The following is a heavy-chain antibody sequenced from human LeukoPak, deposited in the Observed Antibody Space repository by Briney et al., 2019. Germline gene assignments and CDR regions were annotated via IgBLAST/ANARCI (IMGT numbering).Heavy chain of an antibody. Sequence: PGGSLRLSCAASGFTFSRYAMHWVRRAPGKGLEWVAVIANDGRDKHSTDSVKGRFTITRDNAKNTVYLQMNSLRVEDTAVYYCAKDQQIVSAKYYFDSWGQGILVTVSS. CDR3: AKDQQIVSAKYYFDS. CDR1: GFTFSRYA. J-gene: IGHJ4*02. V-gene: IGHV3-30*18. D-gene: IGHD1/OR15-1a*01. CDR2: IANDGRDK.